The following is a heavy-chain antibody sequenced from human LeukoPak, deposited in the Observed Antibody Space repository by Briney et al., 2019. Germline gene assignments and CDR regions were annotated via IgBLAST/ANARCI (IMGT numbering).Heavy chain of an antibody. V-gene: IGHV3-23*01. CDR1: GFTFSNYA. CDR2: ISGSGSST. D-gene: IGHD3-3*01. Sequence: PGGSLRLSCAASGFTFSNYAMTWVRQAPGKGLEWVSGISGSGSSTYYADSVKGRFTISRDNAKNSLYLQMNSLRAEDTAVYYCARDYYDFWSGYYLNLNYYYYGMDVWGQGTTVTVS. CDR3: ARDYYDFWSGYYLNLNYYYYGMDV. J-gene: IGHJ6*02.